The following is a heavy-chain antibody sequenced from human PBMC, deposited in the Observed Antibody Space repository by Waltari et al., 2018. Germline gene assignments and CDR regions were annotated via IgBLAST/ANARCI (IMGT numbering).Heavy chain of an antibody. CDR2: ISAYNGNT. J-gene: IGHJ4*02. CDR1: GYTFTSYG. Sequence: QVQLVQSGAEVKKPGASVKVSCQASGYTFTSYGISSVRQAPGQGLEWMGWISAYNGNTNYAQKLQGRVTMTTDTSTSTAYMELRSLRSDDTAVYYCARDTPAHFFWSGYLFDYWGQGTLVTVSS. CDR3: ARDTPAHFFWSGYLFDY. V-gene: IGHV1-18*01. D-gene: IGHD3-3*01.